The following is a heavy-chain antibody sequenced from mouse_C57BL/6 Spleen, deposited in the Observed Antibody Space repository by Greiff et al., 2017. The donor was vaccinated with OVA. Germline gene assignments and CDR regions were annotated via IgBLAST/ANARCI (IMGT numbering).Heavy chain of an antibody. CDR1: GFNIKDYY. V-gene: IGHV14-1*01. CDR2: IDPEDGDT. CDR3: TTRYGSSYGVDY. Sequence: VQLQQSGAELVRPGASVKLSCTASGFNIKDYYMHWVKQMPEQGLEWIGRIDPEDGDTEYAPKFQGKATMTADTSSNTAYLQRSILTSEDTAVYFCTTRYGSSYGVDYWGQGTTLTVSS. D-gene: IGHD1-1*01. J-gene: IGHJ2*01.